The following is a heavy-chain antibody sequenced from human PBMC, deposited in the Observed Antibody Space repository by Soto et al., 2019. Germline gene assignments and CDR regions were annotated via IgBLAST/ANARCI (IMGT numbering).Heavy chain of an antibody. CDR1: CGSISSYY. CDR3: ARAGKYSSSWYEPFDY. V-gene: IGHV4-59*01. J-gene: IGHJ4*02. CDR2: IYYSGST. D-gene: IGHD6-13*01. Sequence: SETLSLTCTVFCGSISSYYWSWIRQPPGKGLEWIGYIYYSGSTNYNPSLKSRVTISVDTSKNQFSLKLSSVTAAATAVYYCARAGKYSSSWYEPFDYWGQGTLVTVSS.